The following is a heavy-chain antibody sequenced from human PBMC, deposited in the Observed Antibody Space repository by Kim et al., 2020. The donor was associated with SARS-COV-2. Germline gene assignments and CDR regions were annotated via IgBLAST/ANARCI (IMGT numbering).Heavy chain of an antibody. Sequence: SETLSLTCTVSGDSISSAGYYWSWVRQHPGKGLELIGYIYYSGSTYYNPSLKSRVTISVDTSKNQFSLKLSSVTAADTAVYYCARGPSYDSSGRLFDPWGQGTLVTVSS. D-gene: IGHD3-22*01. CDR3: ARGPSYDSSGRLFDP. V-gene: IGHV4-31*03. CDR1: GDSISSAGYY. J-gene: IGHJ5*02. CDR2: IYYSGST.